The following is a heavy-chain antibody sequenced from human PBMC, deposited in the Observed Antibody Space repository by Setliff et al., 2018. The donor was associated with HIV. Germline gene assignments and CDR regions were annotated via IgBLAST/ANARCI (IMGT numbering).Heavy chain of an antibody. CDR3: ARWAPPNHYFYYYMDV. CDR1: GITVSSNY. Sequence: GGSLRLSCAASGITVSSNYMSWVRQAPGKGLEWVSVIYSGGSTYYADSVKGRFTISRDNSKNTVYLQMNSLRAEDTAVYYCARWAPPNHYFYYYMDVWGKGTTVTVSS. CDR2: IYSGGST. V-gene: IGHV3-53*01. J-gene: IGHJ6*03.